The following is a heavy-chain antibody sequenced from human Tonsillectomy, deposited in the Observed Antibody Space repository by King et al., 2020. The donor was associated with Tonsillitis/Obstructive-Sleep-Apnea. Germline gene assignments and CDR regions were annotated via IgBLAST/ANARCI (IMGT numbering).Heavy chain of an antibody. J-gene: IGHJ3*02. D-gene: IGHD2-2*01. CDR2: LYSGGST. CDR3: ARDRESTSSLVAFDI. V-gene: IGHV3-53*04. CDR1: GFTVSSNY. Sequence: VQLVESGGGWVQPGGSLRLSCAASGFTVSSNYMNWVRQAPGKGLEWVSLLYSGGSTYYADSVKGRFTISRDNSKNTLYLQMNSLRAEDTAVYYCARDRESTSSLVAFDIWGQGTMVTVSS.